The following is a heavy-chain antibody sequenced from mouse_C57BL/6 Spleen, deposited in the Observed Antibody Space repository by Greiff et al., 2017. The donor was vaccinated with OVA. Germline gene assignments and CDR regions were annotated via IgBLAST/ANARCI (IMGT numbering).Heavy chain of an antibody. J-gene: IGHJ3*01. CDR2: IYPRDGST. CDR3: ANLYYGTDWFAY. CDR1: GYTFTDHP. D-gene: IGHD2-1*01. Sequence: VQLQESDAELVKPGASVKISCKVSGYTFTDHPIHWMKQRPEQGLEWIGYIYPRDGSTKYTEKFKGKATLTADKSSSTAYMQLNSLTSKVSSVYVCANLYYGTDWFAYWGQGTLVTVSA. V-gene: IGHV1-78*01.